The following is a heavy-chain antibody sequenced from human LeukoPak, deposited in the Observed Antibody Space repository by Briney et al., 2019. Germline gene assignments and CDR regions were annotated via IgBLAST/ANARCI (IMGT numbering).Heavy chain of an antibody. V-gene: IGHV1-18*01. CDR2: ISAYNGNT. Sequence: ASVKVSCKASGYTFTSYGISWVRQAPGQGLEWMGWISAYNGNTNYAQKLQGRVTMTTDTSTSTAYMELRSLRSDDTAVYYCAREPNYYDSSGYLNYYYMDVWGKGTTVTISS. J-gene: IGHJ6*03. CDR1: GYTFTSYG. CDR3: AREPNYYDSSGYLNYYYMDV. D-gene: IGHD3-22*01.